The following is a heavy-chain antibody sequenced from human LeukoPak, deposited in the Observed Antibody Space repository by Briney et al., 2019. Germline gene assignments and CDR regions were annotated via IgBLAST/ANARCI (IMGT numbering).Heavy chain of an antibody. CDR3: ARVVGAVAGKGYFDY. CDR2: IYHSGST. CDR1: GGSISSGGYS. D-gene: IGHD6-19*01. J-gene: IGHJ4*02. Sequence: NPSETLSLTCAVSGGSISSGGYSWSWIRQPPGKGLEWIGYIYHSGSTYYNPSLKSRVTISVDRSKNQFSLKLSSVTAADTAVYYCARVVGAVAGKGYFDYWGQGTLVTVSS. V-gene: IGHV4-30-2*01.